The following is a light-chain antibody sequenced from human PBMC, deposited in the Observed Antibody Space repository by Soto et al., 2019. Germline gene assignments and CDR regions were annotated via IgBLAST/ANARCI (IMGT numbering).Light chain of an antibody. CDR2: KAS. CDR3: QQYNYYYT. Sequence: DIQMTQSPSTLSASVGDRVTITCRASQSISSWLAWYQQKPGKAPKLLIYKASSLESGVPSRFSGSGSGTEFTLTISSLQPDDFATYYCQQYNYYYTFVQGTKLEI. V-gene: IGKV1-5*03. J-gene: IGKJ2*01. CDR1: QSISSW.